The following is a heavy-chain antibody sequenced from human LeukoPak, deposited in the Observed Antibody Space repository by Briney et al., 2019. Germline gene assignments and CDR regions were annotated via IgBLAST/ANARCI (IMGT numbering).Heavy chain of an antibody. CDR3: ARDGGSSSSVDYYYYYMDV. V-gene: IGHV4-39*07. J-gene: IGHJ6*03. CDR1: GGSISSSSYY. CDR2: ISYRGSA. Sequence: SETLSLTCTVSGGSISSSSYYWGWIRQPPGKGLEWIGSISYRGSAFYNPSLKSRVTISVDTSKSRFSLKLTSVTAADTAVYYCARDGGSSSSVDYYYYYMDVWGKGTTVTVSS. D-gene: IGHD6-6*01.